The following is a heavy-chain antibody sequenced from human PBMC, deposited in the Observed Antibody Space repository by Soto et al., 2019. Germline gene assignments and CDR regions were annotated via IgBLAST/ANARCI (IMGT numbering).Heavy chain of an antibody. J-gene: IGHJ4*02. Sequence: QPGGSLRLSCAASGFTFSSYAMSWVRQAPGKGLEWVSAISGSGGSTYYADSVKGRFTISRDNSKNTLYLQMNSLRAEDTAVYYCAKVGLFGVVIDAYFDYWGQGTLVTVSS. CDR1: GFTFSSYA. CDR3: AKVGLFGVVIDAYFDY. CDR2: ISGSGGST. V-gene: IGHV3-23*01. D-gene: IGHD3-3*01.